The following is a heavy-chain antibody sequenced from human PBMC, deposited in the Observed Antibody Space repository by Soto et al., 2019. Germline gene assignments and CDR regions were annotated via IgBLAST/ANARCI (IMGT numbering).Heavy chain of an antibody. V-gene: IGHV1-69*01. Sequence: QVQLVQSGAEVQKPGSSVKVSCKASGGTFSSYAISWVRQAPGQGLEWMGGIIPIFGTANYAQKLQGRVTITAAESTSTAYMELSSLRSEDTAVYYCARGGMGQWPLYGMDVWGQGTTVTVSS. CDR1: GGTFSSYA. J-gene: IGHJ6*02. CDR2: IIPIFGTA. CDR3: ARGGMGQWPLYGMDV. D-gene: IGHD6-19*01.